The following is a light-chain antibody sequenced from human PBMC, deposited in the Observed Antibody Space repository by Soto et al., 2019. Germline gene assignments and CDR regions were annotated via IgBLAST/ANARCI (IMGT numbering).Light chain of an antibody. CDR3: QHYNTYPGT. J-gene: IGKJ1*01. CDR2: KAS. Sequence: DIQMTQSPSTLSASVGDRVTITCRASQSISSWVAWYQQKPGKCPKLLIYKASHLESGVPSRFSGSGSGTAVTLTISSLQPCDFATYYCQHYNTYPGTFGHGTKVDIK. CDR1: QSISSW. V-gene: IGKV1-5*03.